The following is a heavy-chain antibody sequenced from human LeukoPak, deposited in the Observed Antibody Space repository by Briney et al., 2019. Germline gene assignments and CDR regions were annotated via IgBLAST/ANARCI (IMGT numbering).Heavy chain of an antibody. CDR1: GFTFSSYG. CDR3: AKDLIAAAGTTSGY. D-gene: IGHD6-13*01. J-gene: IGHJ4*02. CDR2: ISYDGSNK. V-gene: IGHV3-30*18. Sequence: GGSLTLSCAASGFTFSSYGMHWVRQAPGEGLEWVAVISYDGSNKYYADSVKGRFTISRDNSKNTLYLQMNSLRAEDTAVYYCAKDLIAAAGTTSGYWGQGTLVTVSS.